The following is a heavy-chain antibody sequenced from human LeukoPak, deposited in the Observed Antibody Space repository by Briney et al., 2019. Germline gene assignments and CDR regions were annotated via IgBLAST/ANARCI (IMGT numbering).Heavy chain of an antibody. V-gene: IGHV4-38-2*02. Sequence: SETLSLTCTVSGYSISSGYYWGWIRQSPGKGLEWIANINHSGDTYYNPSLKSRVTISVDTSKNQFSLNLISVTAADTAIYYCARDIVRGKDAFDIRGQGTMVTVSS. CDR1: GYSISSGYY. CDR3: ARDIVRGKDAFDI. J-gene: IGHJ3*02. CDR2: INHSGDT. D-gene: IGHD3-10*01.